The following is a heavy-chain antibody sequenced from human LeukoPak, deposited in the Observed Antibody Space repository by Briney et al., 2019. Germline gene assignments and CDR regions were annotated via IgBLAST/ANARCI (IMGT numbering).Heavy chain of an antibody. Sequence: GGSLRLSCAASGFIFSSYGMHWVRQAPGKGLEWVAFIRYDGSNKYHADSVKGRFTISRDNSKNTLYLQMNSLRGEDTAVYYCAREDSSGYYYEVYFQHWGQGTLVTVSS. J-gene: IGHJ1*01. D-gene: IGHD3-22*01. V-gene: IGHV3-30*02. CDR3: AREDSSGYYYEVYFQH. CDR2: IRYDGSNK. CDR1: GFIFSSYG.